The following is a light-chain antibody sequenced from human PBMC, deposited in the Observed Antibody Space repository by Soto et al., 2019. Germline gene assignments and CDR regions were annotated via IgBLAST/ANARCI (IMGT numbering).Light chain of an antibody. CDR3: CSYAGSSTLV. J-gene: IGLJ2*01. Sequence: QSALTQPASVSGSPGQSITISCTGTSSDVGSYNLVSWYQQHPGKAPKLMIYEGSKRPSGVSNRFSGSKSGNTASLTISRLQAEDEDDYYCCSYAGSSTLVFGGGTKVTVL. V-gene: IGLV2-23*01. CDR1: SSDVGSYNL. CDR2: EGS.